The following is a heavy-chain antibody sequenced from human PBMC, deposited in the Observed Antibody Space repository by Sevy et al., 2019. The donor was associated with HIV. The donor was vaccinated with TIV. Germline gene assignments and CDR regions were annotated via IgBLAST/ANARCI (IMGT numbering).Heavy chain of an antibody. CDR1: SGSISAYY. V-gene: IGHV4-59*01. CDR2: IYYTGST. J-gene: IGHJ5*02. Sequence: SETLSLTCTVSSGSISAYYWSWIRQPPGKPLEYIGYIYYTGSTNYNPSLKSRVTISVDTSKNQFSLKLNSVTAADTAVYFCARAPPVRSGDDSLNWFDPWGQGTLVTVSS. CDR3: ARAPPVRSGDDSLNWFDP. D-gene: IGHD5-12*01.